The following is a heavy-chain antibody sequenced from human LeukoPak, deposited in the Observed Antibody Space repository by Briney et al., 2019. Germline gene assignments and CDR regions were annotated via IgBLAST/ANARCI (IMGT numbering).Heavy chain of an antibody. CDR2: MNPNSGNT. CDR3: ARGKHCSSTSCSPHNWFDP. D-gene: IGHD2-2*01. CDR1: GYTFTSYD. V-gene: IGHV1-8*01. J-gene: IGHJ5*02. Sequence: EASVKVCCKASGYTFTSYDINWVRQATGQGLEWMGWMNPNSGNTGYAQKFQGRVTMTGNTSISTAYMELSSLRSEDTAVYYCARGKHCSSTSCSPHNWFDPWGQGTLVTVSS.